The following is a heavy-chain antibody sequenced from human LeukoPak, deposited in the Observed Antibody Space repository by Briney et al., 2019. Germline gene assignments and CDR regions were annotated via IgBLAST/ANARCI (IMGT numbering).Heavy chain of an antibody. Sequence: PGGSLILSCAASGFTFSSYTMNWVRQAPGGGLEWVSSISSRNSAIYYAAAVKCRFTITRDNAKNSRYLQMNSLRDEDTAVYYCARGALRYSDYWGQGTLVTVSS. J-gene: IGHJ4*02. CDR3: ARGALRYSDY. V-gene: IGHV3-48*02. D-gene: IGHD3-9*01. CDR1: GFTFSSYT. CDR2: ISSRNSAI.